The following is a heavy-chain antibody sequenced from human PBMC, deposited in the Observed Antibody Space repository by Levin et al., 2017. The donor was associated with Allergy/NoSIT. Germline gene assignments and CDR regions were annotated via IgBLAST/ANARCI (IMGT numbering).Heavy chain of an antibody. CDR3: ARDESIAVAGQFDY. D-gene: IGHD6-19*01. V-gene: IGHV4-39*07. CDR1: GGSISSSSYY. J-gene: IGHJ4*02. CDR2: IYYSGST. Sequence: SETLSLTCTVSGGSISSSSYYWGWIRQPPGKGLEWIGSIYYSGSTYYNPSLKSRVTISVDTSKNQFSLKLSSVTAADTAVYYCARDESIAVAGQFDYWGQGTLVTVSS.